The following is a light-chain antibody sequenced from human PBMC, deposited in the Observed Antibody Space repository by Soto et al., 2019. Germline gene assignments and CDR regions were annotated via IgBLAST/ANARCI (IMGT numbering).Light chain of an antibody. CDR3: QQYGSSPPLT. V-gene: IGKV3-20*01. CDR2: GAS. CDR1: HSVSSSY. J-gene: IGKJ4*01. Sequence: ETVLTQSPGTLSLSPGESATLSCRACHSVSSSYLGWYQQKPGQAPRLLIYGASNRATGIPDRFSGSGSGTEFTLSISRLEPEDFAVYYCQQYGSSPPLTFGGGTKVDIK.